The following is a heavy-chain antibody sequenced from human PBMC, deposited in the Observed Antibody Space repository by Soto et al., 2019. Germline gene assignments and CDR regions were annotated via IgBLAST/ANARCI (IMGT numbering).Heavy chain of an antibody. CDR3: ARAVEVVVVAATYYFDY. V-gene: IGHV4-31*03. Sequence: QVQLQESGPGLVKPSQTLSLTCTVSGGSISSGGYYWSWIRQHPGKGLEWIGYIYYSGSTYYNPALKSRVTISVDTSKNQFSLKLSSVTAADTAVYYCARAVEVVVVAATYYFDYWGQGTLVTVSS. CDR1: GGSISSGGYY. J-gene: IGHJ4*02. D-gene: IGHD2-15*01. CDR2: IYYSGST.